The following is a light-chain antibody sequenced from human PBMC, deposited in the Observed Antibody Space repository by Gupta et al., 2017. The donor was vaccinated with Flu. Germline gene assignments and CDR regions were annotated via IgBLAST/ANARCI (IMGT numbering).Light chain of an antibody. V-gene: IGKV4-1*01. CDR3: QQYYDFPVT. J-gene: IGKJ5*01. Sequence: NCKSSQNLFYSSNNRNYLAWYQQKSGQPPKLLIYWASTRASGVPDRFTGSGSGTDFTLTISSLQAEDVALYYCQQYYDFPVTFGQGTRLDIK. CDR1: QNLFYSSNNRNY. CDR2: WAS.